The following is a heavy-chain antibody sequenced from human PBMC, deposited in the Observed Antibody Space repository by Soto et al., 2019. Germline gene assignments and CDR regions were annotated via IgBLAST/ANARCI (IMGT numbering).Heavy chain of an antibody. CDR1: GGSISSYY. V-gene: IGHV4-59*01. J-gene: IGHJ5*02. CDR3: ARVGIAARCFDP. CDR2: IYYSGST. D-gene: IGHD6-6*01. Sequence: PSETLSLTCTVSGGSISSYYWSWIRQPPGKGLEWIGYIYYSGSTNYNPSLKSRVTISVDTSKNQFSLKLSSVTAADTAVYYCARVGIAARCFDPWGQGTLVTVSS.